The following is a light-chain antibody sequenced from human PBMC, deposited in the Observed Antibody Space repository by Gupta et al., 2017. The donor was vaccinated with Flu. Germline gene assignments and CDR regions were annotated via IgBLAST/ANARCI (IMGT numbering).Light chain of an antibody. J-gene: IGKJ1*01. V-gene: IGKV2D-30*01. Sequence: RDSESDFTWFQQRPGKAPRRLIYTACDWDSGAPGRFRGSGSGTDFTLKISSVEADDVAVYLRRQGEHWPWTFGQGTKVEIK. CDR1: RDSESD. CDR2: TAC. CDR3: RQGEHWPWT.